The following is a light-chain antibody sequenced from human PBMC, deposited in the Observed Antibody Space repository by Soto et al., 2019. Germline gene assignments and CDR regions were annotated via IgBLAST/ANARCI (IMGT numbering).Light chain of an antibody. Sequence: IHMTQSPSSVSASVVYRVIITCRASQATSSYLAWYQQKPGKAPKLLIYAASTLQSGVPSRFSGGGFGTEFTLTISSLQPDDFATYYCQQYNSYSTFGQGTKVDIK. CDR2: AAS. J-gene: IGKJ1*01. CDR1: QATSSY. CDR3: QQYNSYST. V-gene: IGKV1-9*01.